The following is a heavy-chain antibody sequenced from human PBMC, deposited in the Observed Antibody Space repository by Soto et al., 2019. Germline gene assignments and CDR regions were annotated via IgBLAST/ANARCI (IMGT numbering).Heavy chain of an antibody. V-gene: IGHV1-69*04. J-gene: IGHJ6*02. Sequence: SVKVSCKTSGGTFRTYTINWVRQAPGQGLEWMGRIIPILDVANYAQKFQGRVTITADKSTSTAYMELSSLRSEDTAVYYCARDAGYYYDSSGPFYGMDVWGQGTTVTVSS. CDR1: GGTFRTYT. D-gene: IGHD3-22*01. CDR2: IIPILDVA. CDR3: ARDAGYYYDSSGPFYGMDV.